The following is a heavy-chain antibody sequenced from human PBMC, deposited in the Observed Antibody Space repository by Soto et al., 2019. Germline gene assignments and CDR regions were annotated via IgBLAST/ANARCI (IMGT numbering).Heavy chain of an antibody. CDR1: GFSFKTYG. V-gene: IGHV3-23*01. J-gene: IGHJ2*01. CDR2: IGLSNSDT. CDR3: VKGRAYCYKGCTRSY. Sequence: EVQLLESGGGLVQPGGSLRLSCADSGFSFKTYGMTWVRQAPGKGLEGVAPIGLSNSDTYYADSVKGRFTISRDNDKNMNNLQMNILSDAAEAAAYCVKGRAYCYKGCTRSYWGRGTLVTVSS. D-gene: IGHD2-21*01.